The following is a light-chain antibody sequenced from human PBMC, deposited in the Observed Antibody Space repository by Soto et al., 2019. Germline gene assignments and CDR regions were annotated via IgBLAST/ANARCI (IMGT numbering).Light chain of an antibody. CDR1: QNIGSR. J-gene: IGKJ4*01. Sequence: DIEMTQSSSTLSAAVGDRVAITCAASQNIGSRLAWYQQRPDEAPKLLIYDASSLESGVPLRFGGSGSGTDFTLIISSLQPDDFATYYCQQCNTPFTFGGGTKVDIK. V-gene: IGKV1-5*01. CDR3: QQCNTPFT. CDR2: DAS.